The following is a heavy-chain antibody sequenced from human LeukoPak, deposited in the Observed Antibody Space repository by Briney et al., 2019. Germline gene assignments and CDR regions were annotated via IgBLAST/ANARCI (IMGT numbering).Heavy chain of an antibody. V-gene: IGHV3-23*01. Sequence: PGGSLRLSCAASGFTFNSYAMSWVRQAPGKGLEWVSCISSGGNTYYADSVKGRFTISRDNSENTLNLQMNSLRAEDTAIYYCAKARAGDITAAFNYWGQGTLVTVSS. CDR3: AKARAGDITAAFNY. D-gene: IGHD6-13*01. CDR1: GFTFNSYA. J-gene: IGHJ4*02. CDR2: ISSGGNT.